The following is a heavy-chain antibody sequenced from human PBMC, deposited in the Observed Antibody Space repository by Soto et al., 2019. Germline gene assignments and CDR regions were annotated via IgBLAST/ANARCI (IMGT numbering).Heavy chain of an antibody. J-gene: IGHJ6*02. Sequence: QVQLVQSGPEVKKPGASVKVSCKASGYTFTSYYISWVRQAPGQGLEWMGWISAQNGNTDYAKKRQGRGTMTTDTSTSTAYTELRSLRSDDTSGYYCARDNPPMGVWGQGTMVTVSS. CDR2: ISAQNGNT. CDR3: ARDNPPMGV. CDR1: GYTFTSYY. V-gene: IGHV1-18*01.